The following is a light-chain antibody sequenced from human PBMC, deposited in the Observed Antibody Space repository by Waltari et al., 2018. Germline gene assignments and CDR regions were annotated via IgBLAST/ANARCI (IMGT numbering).Light chain of an antibody. CDR2: AAS. Sequence: EIVLTQSPGTLSSSPGERATLSCRASQSVSRALAWYQHKPGQAPRLLIYAASNRATGIPDRFSGSGSEADCSLTISRLEPEDFAVYYCQHYVRLPATFGRGTKVEIK. CDR1: QSVSRA. CDR3: QHYVRLPAT. J-gene: IGKJ1*01. V-gene: IGKV3-20*01.